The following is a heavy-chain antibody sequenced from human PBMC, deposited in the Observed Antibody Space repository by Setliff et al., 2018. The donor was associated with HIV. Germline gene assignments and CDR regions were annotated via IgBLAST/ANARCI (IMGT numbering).Heavy chain of an antibody. J-gene: IGHJ4*02. Sequence: KPSETLSLTCTVSSDSIRLYYWTWIRQPPGKGLEWIGNIYYTGSTNYNPSLKSRITISIDTSKSQFSLKLTSVAAADAAVYCCARSPSYRSSWEYYFDYWGQGILVTVSS. V-gene: IGHV4-59*01. D-gene: IGHD6-13*01. CDR2: IYYTGST. CDR1: SDSIRLYY. CDR3: ARSPSYRSSWEYYFDY.